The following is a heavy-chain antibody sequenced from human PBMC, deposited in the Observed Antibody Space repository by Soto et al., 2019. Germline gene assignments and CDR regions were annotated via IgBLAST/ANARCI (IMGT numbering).Heavy chain of an antibody. CDR2: IYYSGST. Sequence: TSETLSLTGAVYGGSISSYYWSWIRQPPGKGLEWIGDIYYSGSTNYNPSLKSRGTISADTSKNQFSLKLSSLTAADTAIYYFAGTKQWLAFDYWGQGALVTVS. D-gene: IGHD6-19*01. V-gene: IGHV4-59*08. CDR3: AGTKQWLAFDY. J-gene: IGHJ4*02. CDR1: GGSISSYY.